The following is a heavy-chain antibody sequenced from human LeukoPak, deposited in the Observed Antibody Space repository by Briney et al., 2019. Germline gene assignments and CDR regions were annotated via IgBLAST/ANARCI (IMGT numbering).Heavy chain of an antibody. D-gene: IGHD5-24*01. V-gene: IGHV4-59*01. CDR2: IYYSGST. J-gene: IGHJ4*02. CDR3: ARVGGYNSPLDY. CDR1: GGSISSYY. Sequence: KPSETLSLTCTVSGGSISSYYWSWIRQSPGKGLEWIGYIYYSGSTNYNPSLKSRVTMSVDTSKNQFSLKLSSVTAADTAMYYCARVGGYNSPLDYWGQGTLVTVSS.